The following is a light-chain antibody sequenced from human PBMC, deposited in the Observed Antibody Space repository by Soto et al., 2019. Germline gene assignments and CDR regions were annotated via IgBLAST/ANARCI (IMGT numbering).Light chain of an antibody. CDR2: GAS. CDR3: QQYGSSPRT. J-gene: IGKJ1*01. Sequence: EIVLTQSPGTLSLSPGERATLSCRASQSVSINYLAWYQQRPGQAPRLLIYGASSRATGIPDRFSGSGSGTDFTLTISRLEPEDFAVYYCQQYGSSPRTFGQGTKVEIK. V-gene: IGKV3-20*01. CDR1: QSVSINY.